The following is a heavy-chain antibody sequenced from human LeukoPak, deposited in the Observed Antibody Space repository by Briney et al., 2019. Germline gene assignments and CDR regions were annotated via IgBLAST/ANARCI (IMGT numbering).Heavy chain of an antibody. V-gene: IGHV3-64*01. Sequence: GGSLRLSCAASGFTFSSYAMHWVRQAPGKGLEFVSAISTNGAGTYYANSVRGRFTISRDNSKNMLYLQMGSLRAEDMAVYYCARARWSGYYYFEYWGRGTLVTVSS. CDR2: ISTNGAGT. J-gene: IGHJ4*02. CDR1: GFTFSSYA. D-gene: IGHD3-3*01. CDR3: ARARWSGYYYFEY.